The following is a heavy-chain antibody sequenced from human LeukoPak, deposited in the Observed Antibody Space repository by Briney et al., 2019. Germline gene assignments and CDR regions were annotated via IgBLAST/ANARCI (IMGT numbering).Heavy chain of an antibody. D-gene: IGHD5-24*01. J-gene: IGHJ6*03. CDR2: ISAQHGQT. Sequence: VASVTVSCKTSGYSENFYGITWVRQVAGQGLEWMGWISAQHGQTEYAPNSQDRVTMTTDTYTNTAYMELSRLRSDDTAVYYCARALEIDYYYYYMDVWGKGTTVTVSS. CDR1: GYSENFYG. CDR3: ARALEIDYYYYYMDV. V-gene: IGHV1-18*01.